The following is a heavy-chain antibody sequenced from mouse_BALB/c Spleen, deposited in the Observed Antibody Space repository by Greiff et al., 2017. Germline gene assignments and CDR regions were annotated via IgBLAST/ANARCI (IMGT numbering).Heavy chain of an antibody. V-gene: IGHV5-17*02. CDR3: ARKERYDGNYYAMDY. Sequence: EVMLVESGGGLVQPGGSRKLSCAASGFTFSSFGMHWVRQAPEKGLEWVAYISSGSSTIYYADTVKGRFTISRDNPKNTLFLQMTSLRSEDTAMYYCARKERYDGNYYAMDYWGQGTSVTVSS. CDR1: GFTFSSFG. D-gene: IGHD2-14*01. J-gene: IGHJ4*01. CDR2: ISSGSSTI.